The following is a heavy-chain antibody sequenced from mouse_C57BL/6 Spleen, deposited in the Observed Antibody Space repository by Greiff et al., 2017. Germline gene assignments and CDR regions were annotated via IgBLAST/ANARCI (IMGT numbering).Heavy chain of an antibody. V-gene: IGHV5-12*01. Sequence: EVQLVESGGGLVQPGGSLKLSCAASGFTFSDYYMYWVRQTPEKRLEWVAYISNGGGSNYYPDTVKGRFTISRDNAKNTLYLQMSRLKSEDTAMYYCARPTGTAMDYWGQGTSVTVSS. CDR1: GFTFSDYY. CDR3: ARPTGTAMDY. D-gene: IGHD4-1*02. J-gene: IGHJ4*01. CDR2: ISNGGGSN.